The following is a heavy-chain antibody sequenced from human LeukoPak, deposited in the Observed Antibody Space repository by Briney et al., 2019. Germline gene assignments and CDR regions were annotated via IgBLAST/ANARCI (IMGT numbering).Heavy chain of an antibody. D-gene: IGHD6-6*01. CDR2: IKQDGSEK. CDR1: GGSFSGYY. CDR3: ARCLKEYETWDATDI. Sequence: PSETLSLTCAVYGGSFSGYYWSWIRQPPGKGLEWVANIKQDGSEKNYVDSVKGRFTISRDNARNSLDLQMNSLRAEDTAVYYCARCLKEYETWDATDIWGQGTMVIVSS. V-gene: IGHV3-7*01. J-gene: IGHJ3*02.